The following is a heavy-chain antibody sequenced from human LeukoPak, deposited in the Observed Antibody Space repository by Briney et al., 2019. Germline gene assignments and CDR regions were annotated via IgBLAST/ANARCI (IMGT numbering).Heavy chain of an antibody. J-gene: IGHJ4*02. V-gene: IGHV3-30*02. D-gene: IGHD4-17*01. Sequence: GGSLRLSCTASGFTFSSFGMHWVRLAPAKGLEWVAFIQHDGSNEYVDSVKGRFTISRDNSKNTVHLEMNSLRPEDTAVYYCAIDFWTTVTTEWGQGTLVTVSS. CDR1: GFTFSSFG. CDR3: AIDFWTTVTTE. CDR2: IQHDGSNE.